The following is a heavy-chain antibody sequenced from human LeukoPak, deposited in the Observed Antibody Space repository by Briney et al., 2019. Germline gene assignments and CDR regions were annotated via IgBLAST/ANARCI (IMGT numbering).Heavy chain of an antibody. V-gene: IGHV4-34*01. J-gene: IGHJ5*02. CDR2: INYSGST. CDR3: ARGLYYDNKFDP. D-gene: IGHD3-9*01. Sequence: SETLSLTCAVYGGSFSGYYWSWIRQPPGKGLEWIGEINYSGSTNYNPSLKSRVTISVDTSKNQFSLKLSSVTAADTAVYYCARGLYYDNKFDPWGQGTLVTVSS. CDR1: GGSFSGYY.